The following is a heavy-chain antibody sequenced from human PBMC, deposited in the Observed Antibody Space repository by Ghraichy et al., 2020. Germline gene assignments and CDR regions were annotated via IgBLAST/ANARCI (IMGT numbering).Heavy chain of an antibody. CDR3: ARDRLPGIAAAGTRWYFDL. D-gene: IGHD6-13*01. V-gene: IGHV4-59*01. Sequence: SETLSLTCTVSGGSISSYYWSWIRQPPGKGLEWIGYIYYSGSTNYNPSLKSRVTISVDTSKNQFSLKLSSVTAADTAVYYCARDRLPGIAAAGTRWYFDLWGRGTLVTVSS. CDR1: GGSISSYY. CDR2: IYYSGST. J-gene: IGHJ2*01.